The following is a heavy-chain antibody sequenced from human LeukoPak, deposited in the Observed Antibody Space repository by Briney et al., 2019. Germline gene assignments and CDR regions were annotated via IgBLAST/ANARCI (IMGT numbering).Heavy chain of an antibody. V-gene: IGHV3-21*01. J-gene: IGHJ4*02. Sequence: PGGSLRLSCAASGFTFSSYRMNWVRQAPGKGLEWVSSISSSSSYIYYADSVKGRFTISRDNAKNSLYLQMNSLRAEDTAVYYCARVIAGKTPQDYWGQGTLVTVSS. D-gene: IGHD6-13*01. CDR3: ARVIAGKTPQDY. CDR1: GFTFSSYR. CDR2: ISSSSSYI.